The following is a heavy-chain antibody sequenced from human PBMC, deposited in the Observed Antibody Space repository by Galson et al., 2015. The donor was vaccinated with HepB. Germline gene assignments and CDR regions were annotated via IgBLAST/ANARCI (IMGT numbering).Heavy chain of an antibody. D-gene: IGHD2-15*01. V-gene: IGHV3-48*04. Sequence: SLRLSCAASGVTLSSYTMNWVRQTPGKELQWISYISTNGATIHYADSVKGRFTVARDNARNSISLQMNSLRVEDTAVYYCATTPFGSGAYWTFDLWGQGTLVTVSS. CDR1: GVTLSSYT. J-gene: IGHJ3*01. CDR2: ISTNGATI. CDR3: ATTPFGSGAYWTFDL.